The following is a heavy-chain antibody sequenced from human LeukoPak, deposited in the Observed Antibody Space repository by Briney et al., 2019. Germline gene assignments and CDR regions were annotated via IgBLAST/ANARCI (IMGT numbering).Heavy chain of an antibody. J-gene: IGHJ4*02. V-gene: IGHV3-49*04. CDR2: IRSKAYGGTT. D-gene: IGHD6-19*01. Sequence: RSLRLSCTASGFTFGDYAMSWVRQAPGKGLEWVGFIRSKAYGGTTEYAASVKGRFTISRDDSKSIAYLQMNSLKTEDTAVYYCTRAAGYSSGWYKGGFDYWGQGTLVTVSS. CDR1: GFTFGDYA. CDR3: TRAAGYSSGWYKGGFDY.